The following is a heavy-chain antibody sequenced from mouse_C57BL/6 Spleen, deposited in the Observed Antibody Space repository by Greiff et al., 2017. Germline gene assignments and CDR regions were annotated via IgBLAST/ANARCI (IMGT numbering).Heavy chain of an antibody. J-gene: IGHJ3*01. D-gene: IGHD1-1*01. CDR1: GYTFTTYP. CDR3: ARGYYGSSPWFAY. CDR2: FHPYNDDT. Sequence: QVQLKQSGAELVKPGASVTMSCKASGYTFTTYPIEWMKQNHGKSLEWIGNFHPYNDDTKYNEKFKGKATLTVEKSSSTVYLELSRLTSDDSAVYYCARGYYGSSPWFAYWGQGTLVTVSA. V-gene: IGHV1-47*01.